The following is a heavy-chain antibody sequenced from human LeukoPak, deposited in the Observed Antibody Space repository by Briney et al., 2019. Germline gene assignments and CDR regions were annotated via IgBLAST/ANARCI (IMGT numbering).Heavy chain of an antibody. CDR3: ARGRITMIVPGAFDI. V-gene: IGHV1-69*05. CDR1: GGTFSSYA. J-gene: IGHJ3*02. Sequence: SVKVSCKASGGTFSSYAISWVRQAPGQGLEWMGGIIPIFGTANYAQKFQGRVTITTDESTSTAYMELSSLRSEDTAVCYCARGRITMIVPGAFDIWGQGTMVTVSS. D-gene: IGHD3-22*01. CDR2: IIPIFGTA.